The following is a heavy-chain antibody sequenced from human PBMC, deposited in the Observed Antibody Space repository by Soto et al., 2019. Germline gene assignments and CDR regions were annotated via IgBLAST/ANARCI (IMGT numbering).Heavy chain of an antibody. J-gene: IGHJ3*01. CDR2: VDHSGGST. Sequence: ASVKVSCKASGYTFISYYMHWVRKAPGQGLEWMGMVDHSGGSTRFAQNFQDRVTMTSDTSTSTVYMELSSLRPEDTAVYYCATVYFDSSGYASGDAFAFWGQGTLVTVSS. CDR3: ATVYFDSSGYASGDAFAF. D-gene: IGHD3-22*01. V-gene: IGHV1-46*01. CDR1: GYTFISYY.